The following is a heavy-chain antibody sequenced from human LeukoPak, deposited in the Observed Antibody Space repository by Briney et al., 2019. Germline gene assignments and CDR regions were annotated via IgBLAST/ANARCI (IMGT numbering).Heavy chain of an antibody. CDR1: GGSISSGSYY. J-gene: IGHJ4*02. Sequence: PSETLSLTCTVSGGSISSGSYYWSWIRQPAGKGLEWIGRISTSGSTNYNPSLKSRVTISVDTSKNQFSLKPSSVTAADTAVYYCARGGWNKFDYWGQGTLVTVSS. CDR3: ARGGWNKFDY. D-gene: IGHD3-22*01. CDR2: ISTSGST. V-gene: IGHV4-61*02.